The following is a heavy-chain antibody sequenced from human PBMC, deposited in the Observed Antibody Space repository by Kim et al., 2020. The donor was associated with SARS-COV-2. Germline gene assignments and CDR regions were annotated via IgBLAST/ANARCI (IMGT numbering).Heavy chain of an antibody. CDR2: ISAYNGNT. D-gene: IGHD2-2*01. CDR1: GYTFTSYG. CDR3: ARVPLLSQLPTGYFDY. Sequence: ASVKVSCKASGYTFTSYGISWVRQAPGQGLEWMGWISAYNGNTNYAQKLQGRVTMTTDTSTSTAYMELRSLRSDDTAVYYCARVPLLSQLPTGYFDYWGQGTLVTVSS. J-gene: IGHJ4*02. V-gene: IGHV1-18*04.